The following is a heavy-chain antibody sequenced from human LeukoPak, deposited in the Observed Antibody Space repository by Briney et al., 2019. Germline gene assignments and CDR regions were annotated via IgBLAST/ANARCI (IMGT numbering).Heavy chain of an antibody. CDR2: INPNSGGT. CDR1: GYTFTGYY. CDR3: ARDRRDGIAVAGYYFDY. Sequence: ASVKVSRKASGYTFTGYYMHWVRQAPGQGLEWMGWINPNSGGTNYAQKFQGRVTMTRDTSISTAYMELSRLRSDDTAVYYCARDRRDGIAVAGYYFDYWGQGTLVTVSP. V-gene: IGHV1-2*02. J-gene: IGHJ4*02. D-gene: IGHD6-19*01.